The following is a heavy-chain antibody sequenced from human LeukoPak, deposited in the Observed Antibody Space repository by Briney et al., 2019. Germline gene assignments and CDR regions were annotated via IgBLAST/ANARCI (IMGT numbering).Heavy chain of an antibody. J-gene: IGHJ4*02. V-gene: IGHV3-66*01. Sequence: GGSLRLSCAASGFTVRTNYMSWVRQAPGKGLEWVSVLYSGGNTYYADSVKGRFTISRDDSKNTLYLQMSSLRVEDTAVYYCARGFTSRSGGSLGYWGQGTLVTVSS. D-gene: IGHD2-15*01. CDR2: LYSGGNT. CDR3: ARGFTSRSGGSLGY. CDR1: GFTVRTNY.